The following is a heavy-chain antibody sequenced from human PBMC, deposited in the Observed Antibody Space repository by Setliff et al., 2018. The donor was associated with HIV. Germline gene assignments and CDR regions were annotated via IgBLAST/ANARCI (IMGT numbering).Heavy chain of an antibody. CDR3: ARHPPHDSTWPYYYYGMDV. Sequence: SETLSLTCTVSGGSISSYYWSWIRQSPGKGLEWIGYIYTSGITNYNPSLKGRVTVSVDTAKNQFSLRLSSVTAADTAVYYCARHPPHDSTWPYYYYGMDVWGQGTTVTVSS. J-gene: IGHJ6*02. D-gene: IGHD6-13*01. CDR2: IYTSGIT. CDR1: GGSISSYY. V-gene: IGHV4-4*09.